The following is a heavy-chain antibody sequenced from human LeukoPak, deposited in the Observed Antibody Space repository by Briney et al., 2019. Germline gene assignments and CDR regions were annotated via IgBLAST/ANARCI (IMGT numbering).Heavy chain of an antibody. CDR1: GGSISSGGYS. V-gene: IGHV4-61*08. CDR3: ARASPQDFWSGYYLDRQFFDY. CDR2: IYYSGST. J-gene: IGHJ4*02. D-gene: IGHD3-3*01. Sequence: PSETLSLTCAVSGGSISSGGYSWSWIRQPPGKGLEWIGYIYYSGSTNYNPSLKSRVTISVDTSKNQFSLKLSSVTAADTAVYYCARASPQDFWSGYYLDRQFFDYWGQGTLVTVSS.